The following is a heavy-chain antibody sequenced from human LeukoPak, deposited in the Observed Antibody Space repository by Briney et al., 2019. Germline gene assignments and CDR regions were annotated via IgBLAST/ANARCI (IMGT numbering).Heavy chain of an antibody. CDR1: GFTFSSNE. D-gene: IGHD3-10*01. J-gene: IGHJ5*02. CDR2: ISSSGSTI. CDR3: ARGRITMVRGSLFDP. V-gene: IGHV3-48*03. Sequence: GGSLRLSCAPSGFTFSSNEMNWVRQAPGKGLEWVSYISSSGSTIYYADSVKGRFTIARDNAKNSLYLQMNSLRAEDTAVYYCARGRITMVRGSLFDPWGQGTLVTVSS.